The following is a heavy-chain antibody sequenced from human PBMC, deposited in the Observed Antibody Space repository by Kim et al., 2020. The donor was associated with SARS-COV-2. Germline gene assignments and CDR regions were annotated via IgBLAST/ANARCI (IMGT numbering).Heavy chain of an antibody. V-gene: IGHV3-48*02. CDR3: ARESAGYSGSFDS. J-gene: IGHJ4*02. D-gene: IGHD1-26*01. Sequence: YADAVKGRFTISRDNAKNSLYLQMNSLRDEDTAVYYCARESAGYSGSFDSWGQGTLATVSS.